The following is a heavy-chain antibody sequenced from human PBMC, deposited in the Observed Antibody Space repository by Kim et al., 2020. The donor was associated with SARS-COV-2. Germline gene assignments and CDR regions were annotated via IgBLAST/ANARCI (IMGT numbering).Heavy chain of an antibody. D-gene: IGHD6-13*01. CDR3: SRQDSSWYGFDY. Sequence: YSQSFQGQVTIAVDKSISTAYLQWTSLKASDTAIYYCSRQDSSWYGFDYWGQGTLVTVSS. J-gene: IGHJ4*02. V-gene: IGHV5-51*01.